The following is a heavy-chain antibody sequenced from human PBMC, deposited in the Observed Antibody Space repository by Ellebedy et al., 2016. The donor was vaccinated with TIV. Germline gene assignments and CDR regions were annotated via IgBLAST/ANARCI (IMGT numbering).Heavy chain of an antibody. D-gene: IGHD5-18*01. CDR3: AREPRDPAIYYGMDV. CDR2: IYSGGST. J-gene: IGHJ6*02. CDR1: GFTVSSNY. Sequence: PGGSLRLSCAASGFTVSSNYMSRVRQAPRKGLEWVSVIYSGGSTYYADSVKGRFTISRDNSKNTLYLQMNSLRAEDTAVYYCAREPRDPAIYYGMDVWGQGTTVTVSS. V-gene: IGHV3-53*01.